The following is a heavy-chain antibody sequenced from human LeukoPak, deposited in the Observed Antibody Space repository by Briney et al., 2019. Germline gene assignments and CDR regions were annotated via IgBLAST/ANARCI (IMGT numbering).Heavy chain of an antibody. CDR1: GFTFSSYS. Sequence: SGGSLRLSCAASGFTFSSYSMNWVRQAPGKGLEWVSSISSSSSYIYYADSVKGRFTISRDNAKNSLYLHMNSLRAEDTAVYYCARDLMLDATFGVPKGYYYGMDVWGQGTTVTVSS. CDR3: ARDLMLDATFGVPKGYYYGMDV. D-gene: IGHD3-3*01. J-gene: IGHJ6*02. V-gene: IGHV3-21*01. CDR2: ISSSSSYI.